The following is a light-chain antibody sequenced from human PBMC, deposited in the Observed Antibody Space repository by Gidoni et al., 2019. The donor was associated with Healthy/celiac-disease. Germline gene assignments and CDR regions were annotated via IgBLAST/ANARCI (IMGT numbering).Light chain of an antibody. V-gene: IGLV7-46*01. CDR3: LLSYTTTSYV. Sequence: QPVVTQEPSLTVSPGVTVTLTCGSSTGGVTSGHYPYWFQQKPGQAPRTLIYDTSKKHSWTPARFSGSLLGDKAALTRSGAQPEDEAEYCCLLSYTTTSYVFGTGTKVTV. J-gene: IGLJ1*01. CDR2: DTS. CDR1: TGGVTSGHY.